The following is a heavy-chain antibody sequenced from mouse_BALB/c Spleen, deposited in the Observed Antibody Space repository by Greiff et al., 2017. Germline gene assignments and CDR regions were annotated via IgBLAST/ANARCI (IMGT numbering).Heavy chain of an antibody. J-gene: IGHJ3*01. V-gene: IGHV1-5*01. CDR1: GYTFTSYW. D-gene: IGHD1-1*01. CDR3: TRDYYGSSSAWLAY. CDR2: IYPGNSDT. Sequence: VQLQQSGTVLARPGASVKMSCKASGYTFTSYWMHWVKQRPGQGLEWIGAIYPGNSDTSYNQKFKGKAKLTAVTSTSTAYMELSSLTNEDSAVYYCTRDYYGSSSAWLAYWGQGTLVTVSA.